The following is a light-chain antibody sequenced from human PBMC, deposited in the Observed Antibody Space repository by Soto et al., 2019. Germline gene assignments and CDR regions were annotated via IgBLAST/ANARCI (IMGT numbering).Light chain of an antibody. J-gene: IGKJ2*01. V-gene: IGKV3-20*01. CDR1: LTVSSRY. CDR3: QQFDDSLPAFT. CDR2: GAF. Sequence: ESVLTQSPGTLSLSPGERATLSCRASLTVSSRYLSWYQQKRGQAPRPLIHGAFIRATGTPDRFTGSRSGADFTLTISRLEAEDFAVYYCQQFDDSLPAFTFGQGTKLEI.